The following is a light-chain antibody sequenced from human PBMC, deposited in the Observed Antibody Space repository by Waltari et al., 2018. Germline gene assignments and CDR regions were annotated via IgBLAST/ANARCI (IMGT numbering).Light chain of an antibody. V-gene: IGLV3-1*01. CDR1: KLGDKY. J-gene: IGLJ2*01. CDR2: QAS. CDR3: QAWDSSTVV. Sequence: SYELTQPPSVSVSPGQTASITCSGAKLGDKYACWYQQKPGQSPVLVIYQASKRPAGIPERFSGSNSGNTATLTISRTQAMDEADYYCQAWDSSTVVFGGGTKLTVL.